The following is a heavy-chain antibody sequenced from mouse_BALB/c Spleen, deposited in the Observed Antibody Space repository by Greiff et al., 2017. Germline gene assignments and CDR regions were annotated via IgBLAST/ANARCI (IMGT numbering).Heavy chain of an antibody. J-gene: IGHJ4*01. CDR3: ARLGIYYDYDEAMDY. V-gene: IGHV3-2*02. Sequence: VQLQQSGPGLVKPSQSLSLTCTVTGYSITSDYAWNWIRQFPGNKLEWMGYISYSGSTSYNPSLKSRISITRDTSKNQFFLQLNSVTTEDTATYYCARLGIYYDYDEAMDYWGQGTSVTVSS. CDR1: GYSITSDYA. CDR2: ISYSGST. D-gene: IGHD2-4*01.